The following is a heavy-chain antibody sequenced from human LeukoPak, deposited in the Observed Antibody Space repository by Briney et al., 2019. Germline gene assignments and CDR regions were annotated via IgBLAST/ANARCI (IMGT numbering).Heavy chain of an antibody. Sequence: PSETLSLTCTVSGGSISSGGYYWSWIRQHPGKGLEWIGYIYYSGSTYYNSSLKSRVTISVDTSKNQFSLKLSPVTAEDTAVYYCARDLETGRSGQDYYYYGMDVWGQGTTVTVSS. CDR2: IYYSGST. CDR1: GGSISSGGYY. J-gene: IGHJ6*02. CDR3: ARDLETGRSGQDYYYYGMDV. D-gene: IGHD6-19*01. V-gene: IGHV4-31*03.